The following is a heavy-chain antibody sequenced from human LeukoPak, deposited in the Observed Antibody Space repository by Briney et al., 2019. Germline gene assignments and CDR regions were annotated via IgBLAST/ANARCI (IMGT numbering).Heavy chain of an antibody. CDR3: AKVQEMATILPPFHY. J-gene: IGHJ4*02. CDR1: GFTFSNYG. D-gene: IGHD5-24*01. Sequence: PERSLRLSCAASGFTFSNYGMHWVRQAPGKGLEWVTVISFDGSNQYYADSVKGRFTISRDNSKNILYLQMNSLRAEDTAVYYCAKVQEMATILPPFHYWGQGTLVTVSS. CDR2: ISFDGSNQ. V-gene: IGHV3-30*18.